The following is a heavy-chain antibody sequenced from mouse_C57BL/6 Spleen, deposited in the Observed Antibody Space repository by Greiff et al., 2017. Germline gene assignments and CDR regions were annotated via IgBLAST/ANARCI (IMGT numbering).Heavy chain of an antibody. CDR2: IDPSDSET. Sequence: QVQLQQPGAELVRPGSSVKLSCKASGYTFTSYWMHWVKQRPIQGLEWIGNIDPSDSETHYNQKFKDKATLTVDKSSSTAYMQLSSLTSEDSAVYYCARWDVGVNSAMGYWGQRTSVTVSS. D-gene: IGHD4-1*01. V-gene: IGHV1-52*01. J-gene: IGHJ4*01. CDR1: GYTFTSYW. CDR3: ARWDVGVNSAMGY.